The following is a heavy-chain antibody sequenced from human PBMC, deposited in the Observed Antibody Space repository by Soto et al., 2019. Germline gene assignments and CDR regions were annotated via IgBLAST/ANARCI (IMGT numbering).Heavy chain of an antibody. CDR2: ISGSGGGT. CDR3: AKKTDSSSPWGALDI. Sequence: EVQLLESGGGLVQPGGSLRLSCAVSGFTFSSYAMTWVLQAPAQGLEWVSGISGSGGGTFYADSVKGRFTICRDSSKNTLYLQMDSLRAEDTAVYYCAKKTDSSSPWGALDIWGQGTMVSVSS. D-gene: IGHD6-6*01. V-gene: IGHV3-23*01. J-gene: IGHJ3*02. CDR1: GFTFSSYA.